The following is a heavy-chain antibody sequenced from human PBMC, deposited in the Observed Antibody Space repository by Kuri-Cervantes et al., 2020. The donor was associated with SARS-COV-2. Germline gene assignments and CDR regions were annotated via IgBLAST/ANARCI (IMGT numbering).Heavy chain of an antibody. CDR3: ARMHFEGWYFDL. J-gene: IGHJ2*01. V-gene: IGHV3-7*01. CDR1: GFTFNTYN. CDR2: IKQDGSEK. Sequence: GESLKISCTASGFTFNTYNMKWVRQAPGKGLEWVANIKQDGSEKYYVDSVKGRFTISRDNAKNSLYLQMNSLRAEDTAVYYCARMHFEGWYFDLWGRGTLVTVSS. D-gene: IGHD3-3*02.